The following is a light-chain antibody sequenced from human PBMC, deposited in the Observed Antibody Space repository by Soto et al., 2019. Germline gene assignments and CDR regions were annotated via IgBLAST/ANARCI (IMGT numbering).Light chain of an antibody. CDR2: DVS. CDR3: SSYTTDTALGV. CDR1: SSDVGYYNA. Sequence: QSALTQPASVSGSPGQSITISCTGTSSDVGYYNALSRYQQYPGKAPKLMIYDVSNRPSRVSNRYSASKSGNTASLTISGPQAEAEADYYCSSYTTDTALGVFGTGTKVTVL. J-gene: IGLJ1*01. V-gene: IGLV2-14*01.